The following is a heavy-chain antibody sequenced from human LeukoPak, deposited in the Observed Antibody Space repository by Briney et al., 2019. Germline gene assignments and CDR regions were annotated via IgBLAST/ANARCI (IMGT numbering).Heavy chain of an antibody. CDR3: AKSQRYQLLWYFDY. Sequence: PGGSLRLSCAASGFSFSTYGFHWVRQAPGKGLEWVSAISGSGGSTYYADSVKGRFTISRDNSKNTLYLQMNSLRAEDTAVYYCAKSQRYQLLWYFDYWGQGTLVTVSS. D-gene: IGHD2-2*01. CDR2: ISGSGGST. V-gene: IGHV3-23*01. J-gene: IGHJ4*02. CDR1: GFSFSTYG.